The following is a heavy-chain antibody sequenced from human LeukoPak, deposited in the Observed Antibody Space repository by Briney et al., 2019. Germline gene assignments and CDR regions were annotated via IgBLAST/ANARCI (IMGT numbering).Heavy chain of an antibody. CDR3: AKDVDCSSTSCYRNYYYYGMDV. CDR2: ISYDGSNK. D-gene: IGHD2-2*02. Sequence: GGSLRLSCAASGFTFSSYGMHWVRQAPGKGLEWAAVISYDGSNKYYAGSVKGRFTISRDNSKNTLYLQMNSLRAEDTAVYYCAKDVDCSSTSCYRNYYYYGMDVWGQGTTVTVSS. J-gene: IGHJ6*02. V-gene: IGHV3-30*18. CDR1: GFTFSSYG.